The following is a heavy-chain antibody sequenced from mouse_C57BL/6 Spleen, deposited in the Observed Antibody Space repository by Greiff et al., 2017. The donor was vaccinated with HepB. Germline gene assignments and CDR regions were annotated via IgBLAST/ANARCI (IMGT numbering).Heavy chain of an antibody. D-gene: IGHD1-1*01. Sequence: QVQLQQSGAELVRPGTSVKLSCKASGYTFTSYWMHWVKQRPGQGLEWIGVIDPSDSYTNYNQKFKGKATLTVDTSSSTAYMQLSSLTSEDSAVYYCARKGDYYGSREYFDVWGTGTTVTVSS. J-gene: IGHJ1*03. V-gene: IGHV1-59*01. CDR3: ARKGDYYGSREYFDV. CDR2: IDPSDSYT. CDR1: GYTFTSYW.